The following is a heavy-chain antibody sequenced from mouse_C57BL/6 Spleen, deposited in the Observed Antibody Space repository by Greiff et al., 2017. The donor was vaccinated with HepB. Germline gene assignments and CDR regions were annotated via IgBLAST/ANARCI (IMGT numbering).Heavy chain of an antibody. V-gene: IGHV5-16*01. D-gene: IGHD2-1*01. CDR3: ARDGNYDAMDY. CDR1: GFTFSDYY. Sequence: EVKVVESEGGLVQPGSSMKLSCTASGFTFSDYYMAWVRQVPEKGLEWVANINYDGSSTYYLDSLKSRFIISRDNAKNILYLQMSSLKSEDTATYYCARDGNYDAMDYWGQGTSVTVSS. CDR2: INYDGSST. J-gene: IGHJ4*01.